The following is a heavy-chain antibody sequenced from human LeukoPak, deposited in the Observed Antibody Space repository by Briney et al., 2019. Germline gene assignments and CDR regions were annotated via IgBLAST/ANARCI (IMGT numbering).Heavy chain of an antibody. Sequence: GRSLRLSCAASGFTFSSYAMHWVRQAPGKGLEWVAVISYDGSNKYYADSVKGRFTISRDNSKNTLYLQMNSLRAEDTAVYYCARGAAYYYDSSGYWSDYWGQGTLVTVSS. CDR3: ARGAAYYYDSSGYWSDY. D-gene: IGHD3-22*01. V-gene: IGHV3-30*04. CDR1: GFTFSSYA. J-gene: IGHJ4*02. CDR2: ISYDGSNK.